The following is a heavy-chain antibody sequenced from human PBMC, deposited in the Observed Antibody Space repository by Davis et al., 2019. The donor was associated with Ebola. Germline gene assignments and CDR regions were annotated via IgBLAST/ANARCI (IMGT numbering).Heavy chain of an antibody. CDR2: MNPNSGNT. V-gene: IGHV1-8*01. CDR1: GYTFTSYD. J-gene: IGHJ4*02. Sequence: ASVKVSCKASGYTFTSYDINWVRQATGQGLEWMGWMNPNSGNTGYAQKFQGRVTITADKSTSTAYMELSSLRSEDTAVYYCARDDVVVTDNFDYWGQGTLVTVSS. D-gene: IGHD2-21*02. CDR3: ARDDVVVTDNFDY.